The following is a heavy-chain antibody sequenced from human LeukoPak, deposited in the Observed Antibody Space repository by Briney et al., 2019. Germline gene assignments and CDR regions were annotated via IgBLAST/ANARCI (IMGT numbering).Heavy chain of an antibody. D-gene: IGHD5-12*01. CDR2: IRYDGSNK. Sequence: GGSLRLSCAASGFTFSSYGMHWVRQAPGKGLEWVAFIRYDGSNKYYADSVKGRFTISRDNSKNTLYLQMNSLRAEDMAVYYCAKVYSGYDSLDYWGQGTLVTVSS. CDR1: GFTFSSYG. CDR3: AKVYSGYDSLDY. V-gene: IGHV3-30*02. J-gene: IGHJ4*02.